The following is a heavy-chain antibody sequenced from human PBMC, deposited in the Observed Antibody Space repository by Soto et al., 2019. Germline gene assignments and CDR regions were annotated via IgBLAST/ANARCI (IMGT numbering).Heavy chain of an antibody. CDR3: ARDVPNYSLRWFDP. CDR1: GGSISSGGYS. D-gene: IGHD4-4*01. V-gene: IGHV4-30-2*01. CDR2: IYHSGST. J-gene: IGHJ5*02. Sequence: SETLSLTCAVSGGSISSGGYSWSWIRQPPGKGLEWIGYIYHSGSTYYNPSLKSRVTISVDTSKNQFSLKLSSVTAADTAVYYCARDVPNYSLRWFDPWGQGTLVTVSS.